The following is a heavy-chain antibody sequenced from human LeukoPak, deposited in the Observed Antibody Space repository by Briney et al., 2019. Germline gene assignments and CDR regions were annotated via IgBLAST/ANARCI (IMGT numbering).Heavy chain of an antibody. CDR3: ARVSGIDVELPPGLYYFDY. J-gene: IGHJ4*02. V-gene: IGHV5-51*01. CDR2: IYPGDSDT. CDR1: GYSFTSYW. Sequence: GESLKISCKGSGYSFTSYWIGWVRQMPGKGLEWMGIIYPGDSDTRYSPSFQGQVTISADKSISTAYLQWSSLKASDTAMYYCARVSGIDVELPPGLYYFDYWGQGTLVTVSS. D-gene: IGHD1-26*01.